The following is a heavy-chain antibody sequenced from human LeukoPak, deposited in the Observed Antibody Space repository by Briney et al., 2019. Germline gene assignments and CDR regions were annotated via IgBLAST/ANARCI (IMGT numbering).Heavy chain of an antibody. V-gene: IGHV3-23*01. CDR1: GFTFGSYA. J-gene: IGHJ4*02. CDR2: ISGSGGST. D-gene: IGHD6-19*01. Sequence: GGSLRLPWAASGFTFGSYAMYWVRQAPGRGLEWVSRISGSGGSTFYADSVTGRFTISRDNSENTVYLQRNSLRVDDTAVYYCAKTTAGYSSGRYPGWPVDYWGQGTLVTVSS. CDR3: AKTTAGYSSGRYPGWPVDY.